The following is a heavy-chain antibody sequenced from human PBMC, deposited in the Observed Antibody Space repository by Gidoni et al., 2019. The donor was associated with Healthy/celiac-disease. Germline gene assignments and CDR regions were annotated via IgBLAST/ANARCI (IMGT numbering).Heavy chain of an antibody. D-gene: IGHD3-10*01. Sequence: EVQLVQSGAEVKKPGESLKISCTGSGYSFTSYWIGWVRQMPGKGLEWMGIIYPGDSDTRYSPSFQGQVTISADKSISTAYLQWSSLKASDTAMYYCARLFPYGSGSYYFVYYYMDVWGKGTTVTVSS. J-gene: IGHJ6*03. CDR1: GYSFTSYW. V-gene: IGHV5-51*01. CDR3: ARLFPYGSGSYYFVYYYMDV. CDR2: IYPGDSDT.